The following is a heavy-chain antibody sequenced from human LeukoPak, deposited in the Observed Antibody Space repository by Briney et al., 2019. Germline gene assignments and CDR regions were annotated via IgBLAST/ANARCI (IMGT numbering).Heavy chain of an antibody. V-gene: IGHV1-2*02. CDR3: ARRAPDFYGYDY. D-gene: IGHD3-3*01. CDR2: ISPNSGGT. J-gene: IGHJ4*02. Sequence: GASVKVSCKASGYTFTDYSIHWVRQAPGQGLEWMVWISPNSGGTYYAQNFQDRVTMTRDTSITTAYMELSRLRSDDTAVYYCARRAPDFYGYDYWGQGTLVTVSS. CDR1: GYTFTDYS.